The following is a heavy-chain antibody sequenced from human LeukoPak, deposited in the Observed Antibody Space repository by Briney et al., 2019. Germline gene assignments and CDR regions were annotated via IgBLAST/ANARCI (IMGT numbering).Heavy chain of an antibody. CDR2: INHSGST. Sequence: KPSETLSLTCAVYGGSFSGYYWSWIRQPPGKGLEWIGEINHSGSTNYNPSLKSRVTISVDTSKNQFSLKLSSVTAADTAVYYCARQYSSSWLFDYWGQGTLVTVSS. CDR3: ARQYSSSWLFDY. CDR1: GGSFSGYY. V-gene: IGHV4-34*01. J-gene: IGHJ4*02. D-gene: IGHD6-13*01.